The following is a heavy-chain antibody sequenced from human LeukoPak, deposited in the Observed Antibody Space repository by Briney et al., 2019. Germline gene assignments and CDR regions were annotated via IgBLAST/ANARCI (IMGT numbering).Heavy chain of an antibody. Sequence: GASVKVSCKVSGYTLTELSMHWVQQAPGQGLEWMGIINCGGGSTTYSQKFQGRLTMTRDTSTSTVYMELSSLRSEDTALYYCGLGYNSRPHYYWGQGTLVTVSS. J-gene: IGHJ4*02. CDR1: GYTLTELS. V-gene: IGHV1-46*01. CDR2: INCGGGST. CDR3: GLGYNSRPHYY. D-gene: IGHD1-1*01.